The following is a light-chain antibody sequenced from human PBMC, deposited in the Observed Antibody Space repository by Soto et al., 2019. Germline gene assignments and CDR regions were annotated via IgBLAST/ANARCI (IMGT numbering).Light chain of an antibody. CDR1: QSVSSNY. V-gene: IGKV3-20*01. J-gene: IGKJ1*01. Sequence: ETVLTQSPGTLSLSPGERATLSCRASQSVSSNYLAWYQHIPGQAPSLLIYGASTRATCIPDRFSGSGSGTYFTLTISRMEPEDFAGYYCQKFDRSLPSWSVGQGTKVE. CDR2: GAS. CDR3: QKFDRSLPSWS.